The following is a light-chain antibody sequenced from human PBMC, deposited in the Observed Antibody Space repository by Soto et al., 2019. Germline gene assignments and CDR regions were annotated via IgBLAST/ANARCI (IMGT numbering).Light chain of an antibody. J-gene: IGKJ4*01. CDR2: AAS. Sequence: AIRMTQSPSSPSASPGDRVTITFRASQGISSYLAWYQQKPGKAPKLLIYAASTLQSGVPSRFSGSGSGTEFTLTISSLQPDDFANYYCQQYLTYSSLTFGGGTKVDIK. CDR1: QGISSY. CDR3: QQYLTYSSLT. V-gene: IGKV1-8*01.